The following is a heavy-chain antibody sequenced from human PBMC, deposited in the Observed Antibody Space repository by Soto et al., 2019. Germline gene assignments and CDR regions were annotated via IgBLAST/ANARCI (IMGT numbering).Heavy chain of an antibody. CDR2: ISYDGSNK. V-gene: IGHV3-30*18. D-gene: IGHD5-12*01. CDR1: GFTFSSYS. Sequence: GGSLRLSCAASGFTFSSYSMNWVRQAPGKGLEWVAVISYDGSNKYYADSVKGRFTVSRDNSKNTLYLQMHSLRAEDTAVYYCAKAYSGYDTYYYYYMDVWGKGTTVTVSS. CDR3: AKAYSGYDTYYYYYMDV. J-gene: IGHJ6*03.